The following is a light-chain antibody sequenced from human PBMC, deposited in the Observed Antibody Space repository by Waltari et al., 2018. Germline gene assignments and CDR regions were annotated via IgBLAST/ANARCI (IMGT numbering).Light chain of an antibody. CDR3: QQYSRPPWT. Sequence: DIQMTQSPSTLSASVGDRVTITCRASQSINRWLAWYQQKPGRAPSLLIYKASTLEAGVPSRFSGSGYGTEFTLTISSLQPDDFAVYYCQQYSRPPWTFGQGTKVEVK. CDR2: KAS. J-gene: IGKJ1*01. CDR1: QSINRW. V-gene: IGKV1-5*03.